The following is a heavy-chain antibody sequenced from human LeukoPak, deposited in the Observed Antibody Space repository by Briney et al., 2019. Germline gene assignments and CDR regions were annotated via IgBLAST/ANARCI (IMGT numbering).Heavy chain of an antibody. CDR1: GFTFSSYG. J-gene: IGHJ4*02. CDR2: ISSSSSYI. V-gene: IGHV3-21*01. CDR3: ARDKRWLVPLDY. Sequence: GGSLRLSCAASGFTFSSYGMNWVRQAPGKGLEWVSSISSSSSYIYYADSVKGRFTISRDNAKDSLYLQMNSLRAEDTAVYYCARDKRWLVPLDYWGQGTLVTVSS. D-gene: IGHD6-19*01.